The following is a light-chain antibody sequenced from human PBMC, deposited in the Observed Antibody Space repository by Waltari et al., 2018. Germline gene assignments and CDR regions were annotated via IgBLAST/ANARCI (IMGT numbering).Light chain of an antibody. CDR1: LRVSGTF. CDR2: DAS. J-gene: IGKJ2*01. V-gene: IGKV3-20*01. Sequence: IVLTQSPGTLSLSPGERATLYCRANLRVSGTFLAWYQQRHGQAPRLLIYDASNRAAGIPGRFSGSESGTEFTFTIDSLEPEDFAVYVCQLYGSSGGYTFGQGTRLEI. CDR3: QLYGSSGGYT.